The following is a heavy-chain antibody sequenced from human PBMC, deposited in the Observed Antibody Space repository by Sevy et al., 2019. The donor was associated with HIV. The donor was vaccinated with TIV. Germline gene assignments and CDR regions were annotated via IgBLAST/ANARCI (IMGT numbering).Heavy chain of an antibody. CDR2: IYHSGST. Sequence: SETLSLTCAVSGGSISSGGYSWSWIRQPPGKGLEWIGYIYHSGSTYYNPSLKSRVTISVDRSKNEFSLKLSSVTAADTAVYFCARGYGSGSYFDYWGQGTLVTVSS. J-gene: IGHJ4*02. V-gene: IGHV4-30-2*01. CDR1: GGSISSGGYS. D-gene: IGHD3-10*01. CDR3: ARGYGSGSYFDY.